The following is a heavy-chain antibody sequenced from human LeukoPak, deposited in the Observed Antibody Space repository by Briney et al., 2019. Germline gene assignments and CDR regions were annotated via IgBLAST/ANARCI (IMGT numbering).Heavy chain of an antibody. CDR1: GFSVSSFG. J-gene: IGHJ5*02. CDR3: AKGYRTGWYPS. D-gene: IGHD6-19*01. Sequence: GGSLSLSCVVSGFSVSSFGMSWVRQAPGKGLEWISAINVNGETTYYADSVRGRFIISRATSKNTLYLQLSSLKDEATAVCYCAKGYRTGWYPSWGRGSLVSVSS. CDR2: INVNGETT. V-gene: IGHV3-23*01.